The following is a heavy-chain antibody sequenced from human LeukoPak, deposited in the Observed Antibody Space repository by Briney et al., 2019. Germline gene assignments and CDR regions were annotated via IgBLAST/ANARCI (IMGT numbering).Heavy chain of an antibody. Sequence: GGSLRLSCAASGFTFSNYGMHWVRQAPGKGLEGVAVISYDGSNKYNADSVKGRFTISRDNSKNTLYLQMNSLRGEDTAVYYCAKESVGSAVGTYFDYWGQGTLVTVSS. CDR3: AKESVGSAVGTYFDY. V-gene: IGHV3-30*18. D-gene: IGHD6-13*01. J-gene: IGHJ4*02. CDR2: ISYDGSNK. CDR1: GFTFSNYG.